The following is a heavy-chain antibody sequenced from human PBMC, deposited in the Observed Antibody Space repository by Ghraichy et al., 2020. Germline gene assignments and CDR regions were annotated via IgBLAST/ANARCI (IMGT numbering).Heavy chain of an antibody. CDR1: GGSISSYY. J-gene: IGHJ5*02. D-gene: IGHD2-15*01. CDR2: VHYSGST. V-gene: IGHV4-59*01. CDR3: AILRRNVFDT. Sequence: SETLSLTCTVSGGSISSYYWNWVRQPPGKGLEWIGFVHYSGSTNYNPSLKSRVTISLDKSKNQFSLKLSSVTAADTAVYYCAILRRNVFDTWGQGTLVTVSS.